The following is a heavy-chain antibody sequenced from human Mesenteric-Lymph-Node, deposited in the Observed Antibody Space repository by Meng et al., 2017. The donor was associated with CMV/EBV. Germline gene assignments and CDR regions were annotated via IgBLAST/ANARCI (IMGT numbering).Heavy chain of an antibody. J-gene: IGHJ4*02. CDR2: INSDGSYA. CDR3: ANEGRDTSG. Sequence: GESLKISCAASGFTFRSYWMYWVRQAPGKGLVWVSRINSDGSYANYADSVKGRFTISRDNAKNTLYLQMNSLRAEDTAVYYCANEGRDTSGWGQGTLVTVSS. V-gene: IGHV3-74*01. CDR1: GFTFRSYW. D-gene: IGHD6-25*01.